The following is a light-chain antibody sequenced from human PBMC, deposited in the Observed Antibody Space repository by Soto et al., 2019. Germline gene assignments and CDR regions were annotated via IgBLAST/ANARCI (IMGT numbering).Light chain of an antibody. Sequence: EIELTQSPATLSLSPGERATLSCRASQNVYEYVAWYQQKPGQAPRLLIYDASNRATGIPARFSGSGSGTDFNLTISSLEPEDLAVYYCQQRAKWVTFGRGTKVDIK. CDR1: QNVYEY. J-gene: IGKJ4*01. CDR3: QQRAKWVT. CDR2: DAS. V-gene: IGKV3-11*01.